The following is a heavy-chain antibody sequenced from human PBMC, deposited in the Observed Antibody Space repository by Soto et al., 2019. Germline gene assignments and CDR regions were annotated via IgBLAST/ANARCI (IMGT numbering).Heavy chain of an antibody. V-gene: IGHV3-33*06. CDR3: AKKSGPITTTPFYYYYMDV. J-gene: IGHJ6*03. Sequence: GGSLRLSCAASGFTFSSYGMHWVRQAPGKGLEWVAVIWYDGSNKYYADSVKGRFTISRDNSKNTLYLQMNSLRAEDTAVYYCAKKSGPITTTPFYYYYMDVWGKGTSVTVSS. D-gene: IGHD1-26*01. CDR2: IWYDGSNK. CDR1: GFTFSSYG.